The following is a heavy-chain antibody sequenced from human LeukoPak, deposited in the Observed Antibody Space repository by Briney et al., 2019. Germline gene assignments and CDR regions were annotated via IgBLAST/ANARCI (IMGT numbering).Heavy chain of an antibody. V-gene: IGHV4-61*01. J-gene: IGHJ6*03. Sequence: SETLSLTCTVSGGPISSPNHFWGWVRQPPGKGLEWIGYIYYSGSTNYNPSLKSRVTISVDTSKNQFSLKLSSVTAADTAVYYCARDVADYMDVWGKGTTVTVSS. CDR2: IYYSGST. CDR3: ARDVADYMDV. CDR1: GGPISSPNHF.